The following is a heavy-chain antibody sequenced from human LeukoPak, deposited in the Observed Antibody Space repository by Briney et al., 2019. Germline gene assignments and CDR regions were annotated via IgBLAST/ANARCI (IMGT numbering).Heavy chain of an antibody. D-gene: IGHD2-21*02. CDR1: GYTFTSYY. V-gene: IGHV1-46*01. CDR3: ARVAPYRGGDCYGPFGY. Sequence: WASVKVSCKASGYTFTSYYMHWVRQAPGQGLEWMGIINPSGGSTSYAQKFQGRVTMTRDMSTSTVYMELSSLRSEGTAVYYCARVAPYRGGDCYGPFGYWGQGTLVTVSS. J-gene: IGHJ4*02. CDR2: INPSGGST.